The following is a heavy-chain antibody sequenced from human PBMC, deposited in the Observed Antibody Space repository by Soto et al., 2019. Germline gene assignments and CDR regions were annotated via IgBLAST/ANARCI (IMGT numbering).Heavy chain of an antibody. Sequence: SETLSLTCSVSGVSISRIDYYWTWIRQHPEKGLEWIGNIYFRGNTYYSPSLESRLTISVDTSKNQFSLKLTSVTAADTAVYYCAREGGSYDSGGYLIRGAFDIWGQGTMVTVSS. D-gene: IGHD3-22*01. J-gene: IGHJ3*02. CDR3: AREGGSYDSGGYLIRGAFDI. CDR2: IYFRGNT. V-gene: IGHV4-31*03. CDR1: GVSISRIDYY.